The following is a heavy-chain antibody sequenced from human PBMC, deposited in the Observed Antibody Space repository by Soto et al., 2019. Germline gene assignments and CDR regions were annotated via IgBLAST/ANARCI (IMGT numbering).Heavy chain of an antibody. V-gene: IGHV3-30-3*01. D-gene: IGHD6-13*01. CDR1: GFTFSSYA. CDR2: ISYDGSNK. J-gene: IGHJ6*02. CDR3: ARERVERQLVVYCYYGMDV. Sequence: QVQLVESGGGVVQPGRSLRLSCAASGFTFSSYAMHWVRQAPGKGLEWVAVISYDGSNKYYADSVKGRFTISRDNSKNTLYLQMNSLRAEDTAVYYCARERVERQLVVYCYYGMDVWGQGTTVTVSS.